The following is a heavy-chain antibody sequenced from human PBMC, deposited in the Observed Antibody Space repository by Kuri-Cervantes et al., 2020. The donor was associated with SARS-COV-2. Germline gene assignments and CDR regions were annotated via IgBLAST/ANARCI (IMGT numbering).Heavy chain of an antibody. D-gene: IGHD6-13*01. Sequence: GESLKISCSASGFTFSSYAMAWVRQAPGKGLEWVSTITGSAGRTNYADSVKGRFTISRDNSKNTMYLQMNSVRAEDTALYYCARGYEARYSSSWYLDYWGQGTLVTVSS. J-gene: IGHJ4*02. V-gene: IGHV3-23*01. CDR1: GFTFSSYA. CDR2: ITGSAGRT. CDR3: ARGYEARYSSSWYLDY.